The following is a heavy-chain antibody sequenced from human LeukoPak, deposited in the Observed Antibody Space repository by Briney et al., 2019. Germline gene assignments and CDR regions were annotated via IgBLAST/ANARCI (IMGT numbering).Heavy chain of an antibody. J-gene: IGHJ4*02. V-gene: IGHV3-11*01. CDR1: GFTFSDYY. D-gene: IGHD3-22*01. Sequence: GGSLRLSCAASGFTFSDYYMSWIRQAPGKGLEWVSYISSSGSTIYYADSVKGQFTISRDNAKNSLYLQMNSLRAEDTAVYYCAIHHSGLPFDYWGQGTLVTVPS. CDR3: AIHHSGLPFDY. CDR2: ISSSGSTI.